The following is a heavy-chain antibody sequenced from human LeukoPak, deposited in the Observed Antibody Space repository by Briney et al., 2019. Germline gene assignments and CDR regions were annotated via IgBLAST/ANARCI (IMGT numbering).Heavy chain of an antibody. D-gene: IGHD3-10*01. CDR1: GFTFSTYS. CDR2: ISSSTSII. CDR3: ARPFTFFSGSGSSLPLGY. J-gene: IGHJ4*02. Sequence: GGSLRLSCATSGFTFSTYSMNWVRQAPGKGLEWVSYISSSTSIIYYADSVRGRFTISRDNAKNSLYLQMNSLRDEDTAVYYCARPFTFFSGSGSSLPLGYWGQGTLVTVSS. V-gene: IGHV3-48*02.